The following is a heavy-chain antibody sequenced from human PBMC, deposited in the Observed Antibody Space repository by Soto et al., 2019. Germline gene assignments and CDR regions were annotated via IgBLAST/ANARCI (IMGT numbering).Heavy chain of an antibody. CDR1: GGTFNNYP. CDR2: SIPIFGTA. CDR3: ARGRGYSGDDHYYYFDMDV. V-gene: IGHV1-69*01. J-gene: IGHJ6*02. D-gene: IGHD5-12*01. Sequence: VKVSCKASGGTFNNYPITWVRQAPGEGLEWMGGSIPIFGTANYAQKFQGRVTISVDESTSTAYMELSSLRSEDTAVYYCARGRGYSGDDHYYYFDMDVWGQGTTVTVSS.